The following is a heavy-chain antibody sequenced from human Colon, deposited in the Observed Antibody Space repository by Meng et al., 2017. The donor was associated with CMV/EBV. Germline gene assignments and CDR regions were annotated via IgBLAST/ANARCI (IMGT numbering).Heavy chain of an antibody. V-gene: IGHV3-74*01. CDR3: ARGGYNHGFDI. CDR2: INNDGGGT. J-gene: IGHJ3*02. D-gene: IGHD1-14*01. CDR1: GFTFSYFW. Sequence: GESLKISCVASGFTFSYFWIHWVRQAPGKGLVWVSRINNDGGGTIYADSVKGRFTISRDNAKSTLYLQMNSLRAEDTAVYYCARGGYNHGFDIWGQGTMVTVSS.